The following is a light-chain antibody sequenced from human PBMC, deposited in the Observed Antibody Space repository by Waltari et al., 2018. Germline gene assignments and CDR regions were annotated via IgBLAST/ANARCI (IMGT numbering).Light chain of an antibody. CDR2: EVS. CDR3: CSYAGSSVV. CDR1: SSDVGSYNL. V-gene: IGLV2-23*02. Sequence: QSALTPPASVSGSPGQSITISCTGTSSDVGSYNLVSWYQQHPGKAPKLMIHEVSKRPSGVSNRFSGSKSGSTASLTIAGLQAEDEADYYGCSYAGSSVVFGGGTKLTVL. J-gene: IGLJ2*01.